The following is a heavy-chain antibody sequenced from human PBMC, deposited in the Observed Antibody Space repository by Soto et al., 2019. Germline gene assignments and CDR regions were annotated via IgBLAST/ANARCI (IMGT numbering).Heavy chain of an antibody. CDR2: ISSYGSDT. J-gene: IGHJ6*02. CDR1: GFTFSRYW. D-gene: IGHD3-16*01. Sequence: GGSLRLSCAASGFTFSRYWMHWVRQAPGKGLVWVSRISSYGSDTHYADSVKGRFTISRDNAKNTLCLQMNSLRADDTAVYYCASNYAYAEGYYWYGIDVWGQGTTVTVSS. CDR3: ASNYAYAEGYYWYGIDV. V-gene: IGHV3-74*01.